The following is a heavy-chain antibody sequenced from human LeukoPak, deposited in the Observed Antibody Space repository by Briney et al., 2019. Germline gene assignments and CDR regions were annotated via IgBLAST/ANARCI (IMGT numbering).Heavy chain of an antibody. CDR2: IFHSGST. CDR1: GYSISSGYY. J-gene: IGHJ3*02. CDR3: ARVDAADAFDI. V-gene: IGHV4-38-2*02. Sequence: PSETLSLTCTVSGYSISSGYYWGWIRQPPGKGLEWIGSIFHSGSTYYNPSLKSRVTISVDTSKNQFSLKLSSVTAADTAVYYCARVDAADAFDIWGQGTMVTVSS. D-gene: IGHD2-15*01.